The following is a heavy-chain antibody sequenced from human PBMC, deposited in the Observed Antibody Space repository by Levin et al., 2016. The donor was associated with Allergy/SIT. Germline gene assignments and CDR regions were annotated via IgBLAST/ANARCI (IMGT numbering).Heavy chain of an antibody. Sequence: VRQAPGKGLEWVGRIKSKTDGGTTDYAAPVKGRFTISRDDSKNTLYLQMNSLKTEDTAVYYCTTDFLGHYDFWSGYAIFDYWGQGTLVTVSS. J-gene: IGHJ4*02. CDR3: TTDFLGHYDFWSGYAIFDY. D-gene: IGHD3-3*01. CDR2: IKSKTDGGTT. V-gene: IGHV3-15*01.